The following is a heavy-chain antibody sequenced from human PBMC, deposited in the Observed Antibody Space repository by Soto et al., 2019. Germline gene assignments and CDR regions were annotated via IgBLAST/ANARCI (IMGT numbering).Heavy chain of an antibody. J-gene: IGHJ4*02. CDR3: TRLPPPPRQAFDY. Sequence: EVQLLESWGDLVKPGRSLRDSCTPSGFNFGEYAMSWVRQAPGNGLEWVGHIRSKAFGGTAEYAASVKGRFSISRDDSKRIAYLQMNSLKTEDTAVYYCTRLPPPPRQAFDYWGQGTLGTVSS. CDR2: IRSKAFGGTA. CDR1: GFNFGEYA. V-gene: IGHV3-49*04.